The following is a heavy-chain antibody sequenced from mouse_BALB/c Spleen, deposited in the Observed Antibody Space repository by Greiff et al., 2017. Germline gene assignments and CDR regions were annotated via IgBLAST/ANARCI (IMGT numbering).Heavy chain of an antibody. CDR2: IYPGDGDT. J-gene: IGHJ2*01. CDR1: GYAFSSSW. Sequence: VHLVESGPELVKPGASVKISCKASGYAFSSSWMNWVKQRPGQGLEWIGRIYPGDGDTNYNGKFKGKATLTADKSSSTAYMQLSSLTSVDSAVYFCARGDRYNYFDYWGQGTTLTVSS. CDR3: ARGDRYNYFDY. V-gene: IGHV1-82*01. D-gene: IGHD2-14*01.